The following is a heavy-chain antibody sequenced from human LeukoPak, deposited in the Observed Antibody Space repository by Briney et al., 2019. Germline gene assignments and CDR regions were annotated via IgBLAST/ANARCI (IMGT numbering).Heavy chain of an antibody. Sequence: PSETLSLTCTVSGGSISGNYWSWIRQSPGKGLEWIGYIYYSGSTSYSPSLKSRVTISVDTPKNQFSLKVNSVNAADTAVYYCARDRSAFDPWGQGTLVTVSS. CDR2: IYYSGST. J-gene: IGHJ5*02. V-gene: IGHV4-59*01. CDR3: ARDRSAFDP. CDR1: GGSISGNY. D-gene: IGHD1-26*01.